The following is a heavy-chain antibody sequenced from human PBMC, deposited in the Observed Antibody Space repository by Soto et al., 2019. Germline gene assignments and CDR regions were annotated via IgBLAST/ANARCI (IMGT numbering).Heavy chain of an antibody. J-gene: IGHJ4*02. CDR2: VSFRGDI. CDR1: GFMFSSYT. CDR3: ARGCSSASCYYY. D-gene: IGHD2-2*01. V-gene: IGHV3-21*01. Sequence: PGGSLRLSCTASGFMFSSYTMNWVRQAPGKGLEWVSSVSFRGDICYADSLEGRFTISRDDAKNSLYLQMNSLRAEDTAVYYCARGCSSASCYYYWGQGTLVTVSS.